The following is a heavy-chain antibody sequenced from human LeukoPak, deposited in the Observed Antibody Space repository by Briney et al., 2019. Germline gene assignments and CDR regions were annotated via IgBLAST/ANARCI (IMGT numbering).Heavy chain of an antibody. CDR2: IKQDGSEK. V-gene: IGHV3-7*01. Sequence: PGGSLRLSCAASGLTFSSYWMSWVRQAPGKGLEWVANIKQDGSEKYYVDSVKGRFTISRDNAKNSLYLQMNSLRAEDTAVYYCARLRSSPGAFDIWGQGTMVTVSS. J-gene: IGHJ3*02. CDR3: ARLRSSPGAFDI. D-gene: IGHD4-17*01. CDR1: GLTFSSYW.